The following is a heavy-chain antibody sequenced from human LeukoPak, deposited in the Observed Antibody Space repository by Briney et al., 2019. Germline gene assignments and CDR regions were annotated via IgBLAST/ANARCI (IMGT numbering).Heavy chain of an antibody. Sequence: GGSLRLSCAASGFTFSDYYMSWIRQAPGKGLEWVPYISSSGSTRYYADSVKGRFTISRDNAKNSLYLQMNSLRAEDTAVYYCARVGEHIVAYMDVWGKGTTVTVSS. V-gene: IGHV3-11*01. CDR3: ARVGEHIVAYMDV. CDR2: ISSSGSTR. CDR1: GFTFSDYY. J-gene: IGHJ6*03. D-gene: IGHD2-15*01.